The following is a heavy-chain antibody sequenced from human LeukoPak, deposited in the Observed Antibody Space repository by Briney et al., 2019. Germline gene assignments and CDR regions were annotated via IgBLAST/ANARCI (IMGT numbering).Heavy chain of an antibody. CDR2: ISYDGSNK. CDR1: GFTFSSYG. D-gene: IGHD4-17*01. Sequence: PGGSLRLSCAASGFTFSSYGMHWVRQAPGKGLEWVAVISYDGSNKYYADSVKGRFTISRDNSKNTLYLQMNSLRVEDTAVYYCAKNGDYVFVIDYWGQGTLVTVAS. J-gene: IGHJ4*02. V-gene: IGHV3-30*18. CDR3: AKNGDYVFVIDY.